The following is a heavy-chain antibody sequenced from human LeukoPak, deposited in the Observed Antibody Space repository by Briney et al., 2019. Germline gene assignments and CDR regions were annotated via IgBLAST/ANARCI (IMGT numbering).Heavy chain of an antibody. V-gene: IGHV3-48*01. J-gene: IGHJ4*02. D-gene: IGHD3-22*01. CDR2: ITGGSTTI. CDR3: ARLHYYDSSGFDY. CDR1: GFTFRSYN. Sequence: GGSLRLSCAASGFTFRSYNMNWVRQAPGKGLEWVSYITGGSTTIYYADSVKGRFTISRDNAKSSLYLQMNSLRAEDTAVYYCARLHYYDSSGFDYWGQGTLVTVSS.